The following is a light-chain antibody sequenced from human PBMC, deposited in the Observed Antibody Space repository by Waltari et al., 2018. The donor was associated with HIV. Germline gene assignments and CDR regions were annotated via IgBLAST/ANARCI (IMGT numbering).Light chain of an antibody. J-gene: IGKJ1*01. CDR3: QHYDNLSRT. CDR1: QNVGNN. Sequence: EVVLTQAPAALSVFPGRRGTASCTTSQNVGNNVAWYQKNSGQSPRLLIYGASTRATGVPGRFGGSGSGTEFNLTIDSLQADDSAVYYCQHYDNLSRTFGPGTTVEIK. CDR2: GAS. V-gene: IGKV3-15*01.